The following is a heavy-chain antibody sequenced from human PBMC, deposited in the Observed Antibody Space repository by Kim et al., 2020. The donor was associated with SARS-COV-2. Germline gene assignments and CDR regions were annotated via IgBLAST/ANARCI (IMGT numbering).Heavy chain of an antibody. V-gene: IGHV1-69*04. Sequence: SVKVSCKASGGTFSSYAISWVRQAPGQGLEWMGRIIPILGIANYAQKFQGRVTITADKSTSTAYMELSSLRSEDTAVYYCARLNYDYVWGSYRYLNFDYWGQGTLVTVSS. CDR3: ARLNYDYVWGSYRYLNFDY. J-gene: IGHJ4*02. CDR2: IIPILGIA. D-gene: IGHD3-16*02. CDR1: GGTFSSYA.